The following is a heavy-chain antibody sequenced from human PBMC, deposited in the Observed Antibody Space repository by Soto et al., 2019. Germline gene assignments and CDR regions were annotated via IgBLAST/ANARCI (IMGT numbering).Heavy chain of an antibody. J-gene: IGHJ5*02. CDR1: GFTFSSYA. V-gene: IGHV3-23*01. CDR3: AKKGLRLNWFDP. Sequence: EVQLLESGGGLVQPGGSLRLSCAASGFTFSSYAMSWVRQAPGKGLEWVSAITASGGSTFYADSVKGRFTISRDNSRDTLYLQMSSLRPDDTAVYYCAKKGLRLNWFDPWGQGTLVTVSS. CDR2: ITASGGST. D-gene: IGHD4-17*01.